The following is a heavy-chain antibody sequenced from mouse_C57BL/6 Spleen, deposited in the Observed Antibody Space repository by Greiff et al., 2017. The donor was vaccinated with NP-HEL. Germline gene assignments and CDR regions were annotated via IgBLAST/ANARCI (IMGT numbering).Heavy chain of an antibody. CDR3: ARNDGYYGRFYAMDY. CDR2: IWTGGGT. CDR1: GFSLTSYA. V-gene: IGHV2-9-1*01. D-gene: IGHD2-3*01. Sequence: VMLVESGPGLVAPSQSLSITCTVSGFSLTSYAISWVRQPPGKGLEWLGVIWTGGGTNYNSALKSRLSISKDNSKSQVFLKMNSLQTDDTARYYCARNDGYYGRFYAMDYWGQGTSVTVSS. J-gene: IGHJ4*01.